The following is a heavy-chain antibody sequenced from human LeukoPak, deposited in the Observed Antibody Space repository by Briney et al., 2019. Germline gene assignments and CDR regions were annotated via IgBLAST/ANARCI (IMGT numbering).Heavy chain of an antibody. Sequence: TGGSLRLSCAASGFTFSSYGMSWVRQAPGKGLEWVAVISYDGSNKYYADSVKGRFTISRDNSKNTLYLQMNSLRAEDTAVYYCARARGCSSTSCYGGKDYWGQGTLVTVSS. J-gene: IGHJ4*02. D-gene: IGHD2-2*01. CDR1: GFTFSSYG. V-gene: IGHV3-30*03. CDR3: ARARGCSSTSCYGGKDY. CDR2: ISYDGSNK.